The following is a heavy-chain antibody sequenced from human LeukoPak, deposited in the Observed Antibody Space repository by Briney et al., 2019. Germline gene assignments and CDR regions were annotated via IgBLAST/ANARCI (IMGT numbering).Heavy chain of an antibody. CDR3: ATTPIYCSGGSCYSYFDY. CDR1: GYTFTSYG. D-gene: IGHD2-15*01. CDR2: ISAYNGNT. J-gene: IGHJ4*02. Sequence: ASVKVSCKASGYTFTSYGISWVRQALGQGLEWMGWISAYNGNTNYAQKLQGRVTMTTDTSTSTAYMELRSLRSDDTAVYYCATTPIYCSGGSCYSYFDYWGQGTLVTVSS. V-gene: IGHV1-18*01.